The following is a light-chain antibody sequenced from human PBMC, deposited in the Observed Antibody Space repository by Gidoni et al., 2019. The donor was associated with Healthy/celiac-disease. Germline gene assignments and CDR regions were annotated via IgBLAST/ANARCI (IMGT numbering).Light chain of an antibody. J-gene: IGKJ4*01. CDR3: QQSYSTLT. Sequence: DIQMTQSPSSLSASVGDRVTITCRASQSISSYLNLYQQKPGKAPKLLIDAASSLQSGVPSRFSGSGSGTDFTLTISSLQPEDFATYYCQQSYSTLTFGGGTKVEIK. V-gene: IGKV1-39*01. CDR2: AAS. CDR1: QSISSY.